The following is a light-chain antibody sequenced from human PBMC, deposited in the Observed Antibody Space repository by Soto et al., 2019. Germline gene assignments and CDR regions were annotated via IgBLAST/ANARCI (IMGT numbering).Light chain of an antibody. CDR3: QQYNNWPPWT. J-gene: IGKJ1*01. CDR1: QSVSSN. CDR2: GAS. V-gene: IGKV3-15*01. Sequence: EIVMTQSPATLSVPQGERATLSCRASQSVSSNLAWYQQKPGQAPRLLIYGASTRATGIPGRFSGSGSGTEFTLTISSLQSEDFAVYYCQQYNNWPPWTFGQGTKVEIK.